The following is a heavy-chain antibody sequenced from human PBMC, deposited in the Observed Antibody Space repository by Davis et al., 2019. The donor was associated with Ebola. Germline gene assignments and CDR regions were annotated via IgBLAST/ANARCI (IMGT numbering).Heavy chain of an antibody. D-gene: IGHD1-1*01. CDR2: INPHNGNT. J-gene: IGHJ4*02. Sequence: SVNVSCKASGYTFTNYGITWVRQAPGQGLEWMGWINPHNGNTNYAQNVQGRVIMTSDTATTTAYMEVGSLRSDDTAVYYCARAQFPTTSDHWGQGTLVTVSS. CDR3: ARAQFPTTSDH. V-gene: IGHV1-18*04. CDR1: GYTFTNYG.